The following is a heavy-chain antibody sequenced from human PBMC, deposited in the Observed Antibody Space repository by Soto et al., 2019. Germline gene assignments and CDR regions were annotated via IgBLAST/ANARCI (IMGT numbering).Heavy chain of an antibody. D-gene: IGHD6-19*01. CDR1: GGSISSSSHY. CDR2: IYYSGST. V-gene: IGHV4-39*01. J-gene: IGHJ4*02. Sequence: SETLSLTCTVSGGSISSSSHYWGWIRQPPGKGLEWIGSIYYSGSTYYNPSLNSRVTISVDTSKNQFSLKLSSVTAADTAVYYCARLMAYSSGPNSGFDYWGQGTLVT. CDR3: ARLMAYSSGPNSGFDY.